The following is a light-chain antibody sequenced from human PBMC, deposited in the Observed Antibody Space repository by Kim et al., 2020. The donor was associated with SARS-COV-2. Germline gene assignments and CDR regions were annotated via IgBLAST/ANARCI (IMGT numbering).Light chain of an antibody. CDR2: EVS. CDR3: ISYTSSNNWV. J-gene: IGLJ3*02. V-gene: IGLV2-8*01. Sequence: GQSVTISCTGTSTDVGGYYDVSWYQQHPGKVPKLMIYEVSKRPSGVPDRFSGSKSGNTASLTVSGLQAEDEADYYCISYTSSNNWVFGGGTKLTVL. CDR1: STDVGGYYD.